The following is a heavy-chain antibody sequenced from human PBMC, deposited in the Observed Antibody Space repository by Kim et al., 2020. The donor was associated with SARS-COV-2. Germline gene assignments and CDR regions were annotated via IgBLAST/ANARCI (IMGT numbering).Heavy chain of an antibody. D-gene: IGHD1-26*01. J-gene: IGHJ4*02. CDR1: GGSVTSGAYY. V-gene: IGHV4-61*08. CDR3: ARGRRLVGATYYFDF. CDR2: IYFTGTT. Sequence: SETLSLTCTVSGGSVTSGAYYWSWIRQPPGRGLEWIGYIYFTGTTNYHGSLKSRITLSLDTPRSQFSLRLNSVTAADTAAYYCARGRRLVGATYYFDFWGQGTLVTVSS.